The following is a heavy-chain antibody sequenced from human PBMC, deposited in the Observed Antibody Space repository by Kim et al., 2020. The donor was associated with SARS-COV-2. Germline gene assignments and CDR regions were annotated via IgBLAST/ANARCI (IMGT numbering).Heavy chain of an antibody. CDR1: GYIFTTYG. CDR3: VRDLSSTEGYFDY. D-gene: IGHD6-13*01. J-gene: IGHJ4*02. V-gene: IGHV1-18*01. CDR2: IRGDGVKT. Sequence: ASVKVSCQASGYIFTTYGISWVRQAPGQGLEWMGWIRGDGVKTGYAQKIQGRATMTTDTSTSTAYMELRSLRSDDTAVYYCVRDLSSTEGYFDYWGQGTLVTVSS.